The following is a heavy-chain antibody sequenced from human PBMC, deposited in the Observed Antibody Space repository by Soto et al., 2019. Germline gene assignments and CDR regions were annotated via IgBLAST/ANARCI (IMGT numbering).Heavy chain of an antibody. Sequence: SETLSLTCTVSGGSISSYYWSWIRQPPGKGLEWIGYIYYSGSTNYNPSLKSRVTISVDTSKNQFSLKLSSVTAADTAVYYCARRSVWGSYRFDYWGQGTLVTVSS. CDR3: ARRSVWGSYRFDY. D-gene: IGHD3-16*02. CDR2: IYYSGST. V-gene: IGHV4-59*01. CDR1: GGSISSYY. J-gene: IGHJ4*02.